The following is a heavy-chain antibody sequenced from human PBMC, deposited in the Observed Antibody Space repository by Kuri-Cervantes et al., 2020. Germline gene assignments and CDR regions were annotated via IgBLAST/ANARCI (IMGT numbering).Heavy chain of an antibody. V-gene: IGHV1-24*01. J-gene: IGHJ6*03. CDR2: FDPEDGET. CDR1: GYTLTELS. Sequence: ASVKVSCKVSGYTLTELSMHWVRQAPGKGLEWMGGFDPEDGETISAQKFQGRVTMTEDTSTDTAYMELSSLRPEDTAVYYCATGIAPRGPLVYYYYMDVWGKGTAVTVSS. D-gene: IGHD6-6*01. CDR3: ATGIAPRGPLVYYYYMDV.